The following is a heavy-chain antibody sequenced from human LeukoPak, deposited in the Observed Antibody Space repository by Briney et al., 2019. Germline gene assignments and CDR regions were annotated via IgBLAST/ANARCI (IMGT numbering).Heavy chain of an antibody. CDR1: GYTFTSYD. J-gene: IGHJ5*02. CDR3: ARASGGGHSNEWFDP. Sequence: ASVKVSCKASGYTFTSYDINWVRQATGQGLEWMGWMNPNSGNTGYAQKFQGRVTITTDESTSTAYMELSSLRSEDTAVYYCARASGGGHSNEWFDPWGQGTLVTVSS. V-gene: IGHV1-8*01. CDR2: MNPNSGNT. D-gene: IGHD2-21*01.